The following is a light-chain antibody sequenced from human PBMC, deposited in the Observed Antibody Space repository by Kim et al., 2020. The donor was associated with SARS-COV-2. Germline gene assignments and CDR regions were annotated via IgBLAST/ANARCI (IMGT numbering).Light chain of an antibody. CDR1: TSNIGSNT. CDR3: AAWDDSLNGVV. Sequence: ELTQPPSASGTPGQTVTISCSGSTSNIGSNTVNWYRHLPGTAPKLLIYTSDQRPSVVPDRFSGSKSGTSATLAISGLQSEDEADYYCAAWDDSLNGVVFGGGTQLTVL. CDR2: TSD. V-gene: IGLV1-44*01. J-gene: IGLJ2*01.